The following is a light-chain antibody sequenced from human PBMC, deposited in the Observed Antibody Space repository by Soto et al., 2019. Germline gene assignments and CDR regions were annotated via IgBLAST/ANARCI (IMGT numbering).Light chain of an antibody. J-gene: IGKJ4*01. Sequence: EIVMTHSPATLSVSPWERATLSSRASQSVSSNLAWYQQKPGQAPRLLIYGASTRATGIPARFSGSGSGTEFTLTISSLQSEDFAVYYCQQYGSSPPLSFGGGTKVDIK. CDR2: GAS. CDR1: QSVSSN. CDR3: QQYGSSPPLS. V-gene: IGKV3-15*01.